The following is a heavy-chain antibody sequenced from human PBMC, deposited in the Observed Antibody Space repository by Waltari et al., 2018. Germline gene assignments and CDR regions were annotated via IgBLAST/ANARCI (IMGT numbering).Heavy chain of an antibody. V-gene: IGHV4-39*01. CDR2: VSYSGTT. J-gene: IGHJ3*01. CDR1: GVSITSNRHY. CDR3: ATYIGASVGTAAFDV. D-gene: IGHD5-12*01. Sequence: QLQLQESGPRLVRPSETLSLICRVSGVSITSNRHYWAWIRQSPGQGLEWIGTVSYSGTTYISPSLKSGVSLSRDTSKNQVSLILGSVTAADMAVYYCATYIGASVGTAAFDVWGQGTMVTVSS.